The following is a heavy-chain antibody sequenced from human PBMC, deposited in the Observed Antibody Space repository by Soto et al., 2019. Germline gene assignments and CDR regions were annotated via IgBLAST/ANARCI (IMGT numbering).Heavy chain of an antibody. V-gene: IGHV3-74*01. CDR3: ARGDRGAFDL. Sequence: EVQLVESGGGLVRPGGSLRLSCAASGFTFSYYWMHWVRQAPGKGLVWVSRIHSDGSSTNYADFVKGRFIISKDNVRNAVDLQTNSVRVEDTAVYYCARGDRGAFDLWGQGTVVTVSS. J-gene: IGHJ3*01. D-gene: IGHD1-26*01. CDR2: IHSDGSST. CDR1: GFTFSYYW.